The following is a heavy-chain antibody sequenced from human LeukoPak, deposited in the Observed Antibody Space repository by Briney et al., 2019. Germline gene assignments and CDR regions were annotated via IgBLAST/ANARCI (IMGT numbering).Heavy chain of an antibody. J-gene: IGHJ4*02. CDR3: ARAPVTSCRGAFCYPFDY. Sequence: PGGSLRLSCAASGFTFSSYGMSWVRQAPGKGLEWVSAISGSGGSTYYADSVKGRFTISRDNSKNTLYLQMNRLGVEDAALYYCARAPVTSCRGAFCYPFDYWGQGILVTVSS. V-gene: IGHV3-23*01. CDR1: GFTFSSYG. D-gene: IGHD2-21*01. CDR2: ISGSGGST.